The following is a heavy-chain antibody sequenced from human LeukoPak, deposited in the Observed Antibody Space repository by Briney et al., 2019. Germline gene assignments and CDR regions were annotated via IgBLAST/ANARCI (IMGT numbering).Heavy chain of an antibody. Sequence: GGSLRLSCAASGFIFSSYGMNWVRQAPGKGLEWVSSISSGADYIYYGDSVRGRFTIPRDNAKKSLYLQMNNLRAEDTALYYCATDKPEVWPMRIFDYWGQGTLVSVSS. D-gene: IGHD1-14*01. V-gene: IGHV3-21*01. CDR2: ISSGADYI. CDR3: ATDKPEVWPMRIFDY. CDR1: GFIFSSYG. J-gene: IGHJ4*02.